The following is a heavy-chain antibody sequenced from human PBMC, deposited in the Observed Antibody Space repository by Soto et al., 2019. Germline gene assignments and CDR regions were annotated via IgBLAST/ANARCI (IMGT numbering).Heavy chain of an antibody. CDR1: GITFSSYA. D-gene: IGHD2-21*02. V-gene: IGHV3-23*01. CDR3: AKEVTAGAYVATSPFCL. Sequence: EVQLLESGGGVVQPGGSLRLSCAASGITFSSYAVNWVRQAPGKGLEWVSGITGRGLKTYNADSVKGRFTISRDNSQKTLYLHLNSLGVEGTAKYFCAKEVTAGAYVATSPFCLWGQGTLVTVSS. CDR2: ITGRGLKT. J-gene: IGHJ4*02.